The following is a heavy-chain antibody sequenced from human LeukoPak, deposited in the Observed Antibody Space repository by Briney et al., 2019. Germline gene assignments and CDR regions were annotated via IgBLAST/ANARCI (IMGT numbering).Heavy chain of an antibody. Sequence: GASVKVSCKASGGTFSSYAISWVRQAPGQGLEWMGGIIPIFGTANYAQKFQGRVTITTDESTSTAYMELSSLRSEDTAVYYCARTGEWLLYSGFDYWGQGTLVTVSS. CDR3: ARTGEWLLYSGFDY. V-gene: IGHV1-69*05. CDR1: GGTFSSYA. CDR2: IIPIFGTA. D-gene: IGHD3-3*01. J-gene: IGHJ4*02.